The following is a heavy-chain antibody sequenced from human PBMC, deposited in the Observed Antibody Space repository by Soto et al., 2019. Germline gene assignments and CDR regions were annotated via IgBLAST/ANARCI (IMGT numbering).Heavy chain of an antibody. D-gene: IGHD4-4*01. CDR1: GGSISSGGYY. CDR3: VRGDDYSTWFDP. V-gene: IGHV4-31*02. J-gene: IGHJ5*02. CDR2: IYHSGST. Sequence: SETLSLTCNVSGGSISSGGYYWGWIRQHPGKGLEWIGYIYHSGSTYYYPSLRSRVTISVDTSKNQFSLKLDSVTAADTAVYYCVRGDDYSTWFDPWGQGTLVTVSS.